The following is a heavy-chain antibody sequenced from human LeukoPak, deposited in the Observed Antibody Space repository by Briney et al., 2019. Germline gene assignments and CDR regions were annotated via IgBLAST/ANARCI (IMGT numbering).Heavy chain of an antibody. V-gene: IGHV4-61*02. CDR3: ARVSYSSGCLS. Sequence: SETLSLTCTVSGGSISSGSYYWSWIRQPAGKGLEWIGRIYTSGSTNYNPSLKSRVTISVDTSKNQFSLKLSSVTAADTAVYYCARVSYSSGCLSWGQGTLVTVSS. CDR2: IYTSGST. J-gene: IGHJ4*02. CDR1: GGSISSGSYY. D-gene: IGHD6-19*01.